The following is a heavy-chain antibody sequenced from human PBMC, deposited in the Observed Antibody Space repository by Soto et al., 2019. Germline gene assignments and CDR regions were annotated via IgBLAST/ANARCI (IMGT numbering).Heavy chain of an antibody. J-gene: IGHJ6*02. CDR2: IHPGESDT. V-gene: IGHV5-51*01. CDR1: GYSFTTYW. Sequence: GESLKISCKSYGYSFTTYWSAWVRQTPGKGLEWIGSIHPGESDTKYNPSFQGQVTISAAKTITTTHLQWSSPNASDTAMYYCAIQDDSMYYDSPVCMDVWGQATTVIVSS. CDR3: AIQDDSMYYDSPVCMDV. D-gene: IGHD3-3*01.